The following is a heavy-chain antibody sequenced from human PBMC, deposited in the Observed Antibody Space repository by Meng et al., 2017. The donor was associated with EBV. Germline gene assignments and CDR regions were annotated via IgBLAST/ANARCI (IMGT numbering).Heavy chain of an antibody. CDR1: PCTFPSSY. D-gene: IGHD6-19*01. J-gene: IGHJ4*02. CDR3: ARVGIALAGTEDY. Sequence: EGSKAGPPLNFSWKASPCTFPSSYVHWVRQAPGQWLEWMGRINPNSCGTNYAQKFQGRLTMTRDTSISTAYMDLSRLRSDDTAVYYCARVGIALAGTEDYWGQGTLVTVSS. CDR2: INPNSCGT. V-gene: IGHV1-2*06.